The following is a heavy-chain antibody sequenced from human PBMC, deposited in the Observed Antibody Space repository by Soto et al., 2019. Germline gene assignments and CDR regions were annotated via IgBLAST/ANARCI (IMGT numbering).Heavy chain of an antibody. CDR1: GFTFSGSA. Sequence: PGGSLRLSCAASGFTFSGSAMHWVRQASGKGLEWVGRIRSKANSYATAYAASVKGRFTISRDDSKNTAYLQMNSLKTEDTAVYYCTRLKYSSSWYNWFDPWGQGTLVT. CDR3: TRLKYSSSWYNWFDP. J-gene: IGHJ5*02. CDR2: IRSKANSYAT. D-gene: IGHD6-13*01. V-gene: IGHV3-73*01.